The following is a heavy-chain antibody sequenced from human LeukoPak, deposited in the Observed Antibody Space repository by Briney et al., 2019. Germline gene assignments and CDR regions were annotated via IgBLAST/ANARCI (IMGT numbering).Heavy chain of an antibody. Sequence: SETLSLTCTVSGGSVSSNDYFWGWIRQSAAKGLEWIGSVDYSGDTYYNPSLKSRLTISIDTSRNQFSLRLSSVTAAGADTAVYYCVREVNHYGLRRNSFDPWGQGLKVTVSS. J-gene: IGHJ5*02. CDR3: VREVNHYGLRRNSFDP. CDR2: VDYSGDT. D-gene: IGHD3/OR15-3a*01. CDR1: GGSVSSNDYF. V-gene: IGHV4-39*07.